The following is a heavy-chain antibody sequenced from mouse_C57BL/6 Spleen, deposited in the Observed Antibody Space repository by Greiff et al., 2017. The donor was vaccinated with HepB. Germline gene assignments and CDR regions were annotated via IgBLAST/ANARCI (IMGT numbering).Heavy chain of an antibody. V-gene: IGHV1-31*01. J-gene: IGHJ4*01. CDR3: ARGLQLGRKGYYAMDY. CDR1: GYSFTGYY. CDR2: IYPYNGVS. D-gene: IGHD4-1*02. Sequence: EVQLQQSGPELVKPGASVKISCKASGYSFTGYYMHWVKQSHGNILDWIGYIYPYNGVSSYNQKFKGKATLTVDKSSSTAYMELRSLTSEDSAVYYCARGLQLGRKGYYAMDYWGQGTSVTVSS.